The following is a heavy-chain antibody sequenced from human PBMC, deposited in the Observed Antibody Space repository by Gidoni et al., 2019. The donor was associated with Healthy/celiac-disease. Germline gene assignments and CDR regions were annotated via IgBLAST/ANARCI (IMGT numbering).Heavy chain of an antibody. D-gene: IGHD3-9*01. CDR2: ITPIFGTA. J-gene: IGHJ6*02. Sequence: QVQLVQSGAEVKTPGSSVQVSCKASGGTFRSYAIRWVRQAPGQGLEWMGGITPIFGTANYAQKFQGRVTITADESTSTAYMELSSLRSEDTAVYYCARDPVLRYFDWSDRQNYYYYGMDVWGQGTTVTVSS. CDR3: ARDPVLRYFDWSDRQNYYYYGMDV. V-gene: IGHV1-69*12. CDR1: GGTFRSYA.